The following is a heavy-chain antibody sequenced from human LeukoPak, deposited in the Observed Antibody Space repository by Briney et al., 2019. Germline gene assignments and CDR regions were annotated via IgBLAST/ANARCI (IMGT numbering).Heavy chain of an antibody. CDR3: ARGPVSTHGMDV. V-gene: IGHV1-8*01. D-gene: IGHD6-13*01. CDR1: GYTFTNYD. Sequence: ASVKVSCKASGYTFTNYDINWVRQATGQGLEWMGWRNPNSGRTGFAQKFQGRLTMTADTSISTAYMELSSLTSDVTAVYYCARGPVSTHGMDVWGQGTTVTVSS. CDR2: RNPNSGRT. J-gene: IGHJ6*02.